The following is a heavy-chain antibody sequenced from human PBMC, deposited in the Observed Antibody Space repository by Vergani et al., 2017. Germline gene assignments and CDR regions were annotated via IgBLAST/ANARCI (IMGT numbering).Heavy chain of an antibody. V-gene: IGHV3-23*01. Sequence: EVQLLESGGGLVQPGGSLRLSCAASGFTFSRYAMSWVRQAPGKGLEWVSAISGSGGSTYYADSVKGRFTISRDNSKNTLYLQMNSLRAEDTAVYYCAKGSSGWYESFYFDYGGQGTLVTVSS. CDR2: ISGSGGST. CDR1: GFTFSRYA. D-gene: IGHD6-19*01. J-gene: IGHJ4*02. CDR3: AKGSSGWYESFYFDY.